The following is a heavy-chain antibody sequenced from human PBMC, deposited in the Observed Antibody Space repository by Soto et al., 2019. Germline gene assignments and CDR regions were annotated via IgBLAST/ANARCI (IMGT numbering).Heavy chain of an antibody. Sequence: ASGPTLVNPTQTLTLTCTFSGFSLSTSGVGVGWIRQPPGKALEWLALIYWDDNKRFSPSLESRLTITKDTSKNQVVLTMTNMDPVDTATYYCAHSDTSSWYRGVFDIWGQGTMVTVSS. CDR1: GFSLSTSGVG. CDR3: AHSDTSSWYRGVFDI. J-gene: IGHJ3*02. CDR2: IYWDDNK. D-gene: IGHD6-13*01. V-gene: IGHV2-5*02.